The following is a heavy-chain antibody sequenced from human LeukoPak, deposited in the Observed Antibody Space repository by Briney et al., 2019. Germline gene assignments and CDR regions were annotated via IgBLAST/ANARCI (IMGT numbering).Heavy chain of an antibody. CDR1: GFTFSDDY. D-gene: IGHD3-22*01. J-gene: IGHJ4*02. CDR2: ISISSSYT. CDR3: AREGYYYDSSGYMKGYYFDY. Sequence: GGSLRLSCAASGFTFSDDYMSWIRQAPGKGLEWVSYISISSSYTNYADSVKGQFTISRDNAKNSLYLQMTILRAEDTAVYYCAREGYYYDSSGYMKGYYFDYWGQGTLVTVSS. V-gene: IGHV3-11*05.